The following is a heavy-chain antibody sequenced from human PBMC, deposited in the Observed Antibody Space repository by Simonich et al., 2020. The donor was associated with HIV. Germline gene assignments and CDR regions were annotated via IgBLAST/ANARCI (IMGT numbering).Heavy chain of an antibody. J-gene: IGHJ4*02. CDR3: ARRDCTSTSCYGHFDY. V-gene: IGHV1-69*13. CDR2: FILTFGTT. D-gene: IGHD2-2*01. CDR1: GGTFSSHA. Sequence: AVKKPGSSVKVSCKASGGTFSSHAISCVRQAPGQGLEWMRGFILTFGTTNYEQKFCGRVTITADDYTSTAYMELSSLRSEDTAVYYCARRDCTSTSCYGHFDYWGQGTLVTVSS.